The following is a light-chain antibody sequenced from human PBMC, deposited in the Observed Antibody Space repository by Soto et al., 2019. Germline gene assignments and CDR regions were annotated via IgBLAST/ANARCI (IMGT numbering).Light chain of an antibody. CDR2: GNS. Sequence: SLLTKPPSVSGAPGQMVTISCTRSSSNIGAGYDVHWYQQLPGAAPKLLIYGNSNRPSGVPDRFSGSKSGTSASLAITGLQAEDEADYYCQSYDSSLSGSVFGTGTKVTVL. CDR1: SSNIGAGYD. J-gene: IGLJ1*01. CDR3: QSYDSSLSGSV. V-gene: IGLV1-40*01.